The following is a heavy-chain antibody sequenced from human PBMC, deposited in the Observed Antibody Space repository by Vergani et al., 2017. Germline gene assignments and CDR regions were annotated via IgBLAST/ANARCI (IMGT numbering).Heavy chain of an antibody. Sequence: EVPLLESGGGLVRPGGSLRLSCAASGFTFSSYAMTWVRQAPGKGLEWVSVISASSSTTYYADSVKGRFTISRDNSKNTVYVQMSSLRSEDTAVYYCAKERDAREDRLPDYWGQGTLVTVSS. CDR1: GFTFSSYA. D-gene: IGHD5/OR15-5a*01. J-gene: IGHJ4*02. CDR2: ISASSSTT. V-gene: IGHV3-23*01. CDR3: AKERDAREDRLPDY.